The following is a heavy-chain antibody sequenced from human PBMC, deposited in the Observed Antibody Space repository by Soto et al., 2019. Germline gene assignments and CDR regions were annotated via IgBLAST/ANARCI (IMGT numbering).Heavy chain of an antibody. CDR1: GVTLSTNA. CDR2: IIPMFGSP. D-gene: IGHD6-19*01. V-gene: IGHV1-69*06. J-gene: IGHJ6*04. Sequence: QVQLVQSGAEVKKPGSSVKVSCKASGVTLSTNAISWVRQAPGQGLEWMGAIIPMFGSPKYAQNLQGRVTITADNPTSTVYMEMSRLTSADTAVYYCARGGFVAGLYNAMDAWGKGTTVAV. CDR3: ARGGFVAGLYNAMDA.